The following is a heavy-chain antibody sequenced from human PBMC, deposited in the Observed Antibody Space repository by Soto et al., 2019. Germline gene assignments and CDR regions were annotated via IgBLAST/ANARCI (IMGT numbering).Heavy chain of an antibody. J-gene: IGHJ4*02. Sequence: SVKVSCKASGGTFSSYAISWVRQAPGQGLDWMGGIIPIFGTANYAQKFQGRVTITADKSTSTAYMELSSLRSEDTAVYYCASARGYSYGYGPGYWGQGTLVTVSS. CDR2: IIPIFGTA. D-gene: IGHD5-18*01. CDR1: GGTFSSYA. V-gene: IGHV1-69*06. CDR3: ASARGYSYGYGPGY.